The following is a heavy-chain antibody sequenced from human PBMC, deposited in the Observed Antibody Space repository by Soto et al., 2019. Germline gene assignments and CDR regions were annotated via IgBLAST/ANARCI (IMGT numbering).Heavy chain of an antibody. Sequence: SETLSLTCTVSGRSITRYYWSWIRQPPGKGLEWIGYIYYSGSTNYNPSLKSRVTISVDTSKNQFSLKLNSMTAADTAVYYCARHNYGSGSTYFDYWGQGTLVTVSS. J-gene: IGHJ4*02. CDR3: ARHNYGSGSTYFDY. D-gene: IGHD3-10*01. V-gene: IGHV4-59*08. CDR1: GRSITRYY. CDR2: IYYSGST.